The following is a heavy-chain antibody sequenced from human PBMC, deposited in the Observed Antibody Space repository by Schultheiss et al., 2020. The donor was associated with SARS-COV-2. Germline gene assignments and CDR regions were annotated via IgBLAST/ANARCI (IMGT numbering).Heavy chain of an antibody. Sequence: GESLKISCAASGFTFTDYAMSWVRQAPGMGLEWVSAISGSGGSTYYADSVKGRFTISRDNSKNTLYLQMNSLRAEDTAVYYCAKATYYYGSGDYYGMDVWGQGTTVTVSS. CDR1: GFTFTDYA. D-gene: IGHD3-10*01. J-gene: IGHJ6*02. CDR2: ISGSGGST. CDR3: AKATYYYGSGDYYGMDV. V-gene: IGHV3-23*01.